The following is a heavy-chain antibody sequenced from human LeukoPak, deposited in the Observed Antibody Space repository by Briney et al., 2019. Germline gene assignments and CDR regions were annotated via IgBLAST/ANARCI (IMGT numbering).Heavy chain of an antibody. V-gene: IGHV3-30*04. Sequence: GTSLRLSCAASGFTFSSYAMHWVRQAPGKGLEWVAVISYDGSNKYYADSVKGRFTISRDNSKNTLYLQMNSLRAEDTAVYYCARGSIAVAGPYFDYWGQGTLVTVSS. J-gene: IGHJ4*02. CDR1: GFTFSSYA. D-gene: IGHD6-19*01. CDR3: ARGSIAVAGPYFDY. CDR2: ISYDGSNK.